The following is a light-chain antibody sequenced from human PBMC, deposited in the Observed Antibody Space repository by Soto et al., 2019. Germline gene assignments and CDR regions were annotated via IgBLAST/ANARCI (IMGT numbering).Light chain of an antibody. V-gene: IGKV3D-20*02. CDR3: QQRSNWWT. J-gene: IGKJ1*01. CDR1: RSVSGSY. CDR2: DTS. Sequence: EIVMTQSPATLCVSPGERATLSCRASRSVSGSYLAWYQQKPGQAPRLLIYDTSNRATGIPARFSGSGSGTDFTLTISSLEPEDFAVYYCQQRSNWWTFGQGTKVDIK.